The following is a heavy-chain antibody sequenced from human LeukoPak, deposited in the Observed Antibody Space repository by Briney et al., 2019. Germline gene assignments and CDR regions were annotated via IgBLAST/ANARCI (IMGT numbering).Heavy chain of an antibody. J-gene: IGHJ3*02. CDR3: ATHSSGYDSGNDAFDI. CDR1: GGSISSGDYY. D-gene: IGHD3-22*01. V-gene: IGHV4-30-4*08. Sequence: SETLSLTCTVSGGSISSGDYYWSWIRQPPGKGLEWIGYIYYSGSTYYNPSLKSRVTISVDTSKDRFSLKLSSVTAADTAVYHCATHSSGYDSGNDAFDIWGQGTMVTVSS. CDR2: IYYSGST.